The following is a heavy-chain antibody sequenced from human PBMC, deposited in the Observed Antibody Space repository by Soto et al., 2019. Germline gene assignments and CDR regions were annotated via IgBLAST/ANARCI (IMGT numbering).Heavy chain of an antibody. Sequence: SETLSLTCTVSGGSISSSSYYWGWIRQPPGKGLEWIGSIYYSGSTYYNPSLKSRVTISVDTSKNQFSLKLSSVTAADTAVYYCARQGVNYYGSELYYFDYWGQGTLVTVSS. CDR2: IYYSGST. D-gene: IGHD3-10*01. CDR1: GGSISSSSYY. CDR3: ARQGVNYYGSELYYFDY. V-gene: IGHV4-39*01. J-gene: IGHJ4*02.